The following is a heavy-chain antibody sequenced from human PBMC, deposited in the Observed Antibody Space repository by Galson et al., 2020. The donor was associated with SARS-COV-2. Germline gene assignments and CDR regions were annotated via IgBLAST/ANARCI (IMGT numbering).Heavy chain of an antibody. D-gene: IGHD5-12*01. V-gene: IGHV3-33*06. CDR1: GFTFRNSG. CDR3: VKEAAGYNVDYFDY. CDR2: IWSDGSGN. Sequence: GGSLRLSCAASGFTFRNSGMHWVRQAPGTGLEWVAVIWSDGSGNYYDDSVHGRFAVSRDNFNGVLYLQMNSLRVEDTAVYYCVKEAAGYNVDYFDYGGQGVLVTV. J-gene: IGHJ4*02.